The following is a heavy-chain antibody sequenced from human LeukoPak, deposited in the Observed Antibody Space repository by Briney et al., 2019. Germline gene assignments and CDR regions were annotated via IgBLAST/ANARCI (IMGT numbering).Heavy chain of an antibody. CDR2: IKQDGSEK. Sequence: GGSLRLSCEASGLIFGDYWMTWVRQAPGIGLECVANIKQDGSEKHYLDSVKGRFTISRDNSKNTLYLQMNSLRAEDTAVYYCARGLHYYYYGMDVWGQGTTVTVSS. D-gene: IGHD3-10*01. J-gene: IGHJ6*02. CDR3: ARGLHYYYYGMDV. CDR1: GLIFGDYW. V-gene: IGHV3-7*01.